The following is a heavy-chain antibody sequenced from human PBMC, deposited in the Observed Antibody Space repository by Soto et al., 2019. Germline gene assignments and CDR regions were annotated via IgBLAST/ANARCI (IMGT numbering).Heavy chain of an antibody. V-gene: IGHV3-23*01. CDR3: AKDRNYPRDQFHN. J-gene: IGHJ4*02. CDR2: ISANGQGI. CDR1: GFTFNNYG. Sequence: PGGSLRLSCAASGFTFNNYGMSWVRQAPGKGLEWVSAISANGQGIYYADSVKGRFIISRDSSKNTVFLHMDSLTAEDTAVYYCAKDRNYPRDQFHNWGQGTLVTVSS. D-gene: IGHD1-7*01.